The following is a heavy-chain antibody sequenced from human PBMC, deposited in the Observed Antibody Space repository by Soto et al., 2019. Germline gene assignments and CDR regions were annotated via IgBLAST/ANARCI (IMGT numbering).Heavy chain of an antibody. D-gene: IGHD1-1*01. V-gene: IGHV3-48*01. CDR2: ISSSGSSI. Sequence: GGSLRLSCAASGFTFSTYSMNWVRQAPGKGLEWVSYISSSGSSIYYADSVKGRFTISRDNAKNSLYLQMNSLRGEDTAAYYCARDHATTRFDYWGQGTLVTVSS. J-gene: IGHJ4*02. CDR3: ARDHATTRFDY. CDR1: GFTFSTYS.